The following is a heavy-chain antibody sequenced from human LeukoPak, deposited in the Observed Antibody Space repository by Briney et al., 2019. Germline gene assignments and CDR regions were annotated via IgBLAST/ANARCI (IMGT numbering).Heavy chain of an antibody. V-gene: IGHV4-59*01. CDR3: ARGGWYPESFQH. CDR2: IYYSGST. CDR1: RGSISSYY. D-gene: IGHD6-19*01. Sequence: SETLSLTCTVSRGSISSYYWNWIRQPPGKGLEWIGYIYYSGSTNYNPSLKSRVTISVDTSKNQFSLKLSSVTAADTAVYYCARGGWYPESFQHWGQGALVTVSS. J-gene: IGHJ1*01.